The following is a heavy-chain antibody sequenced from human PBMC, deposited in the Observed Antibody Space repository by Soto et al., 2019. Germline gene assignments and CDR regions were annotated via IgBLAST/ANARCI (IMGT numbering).Heavy chain of an antibody. CDR1: GDSISSGGYY. D-gene: IGHD3-22*01. J-gene: IGHJ3*02. Sequence: SETLSLTCAVSGDSISSGGYYWNWIRQHPGKGLEWIGYIYYSGSTYYNPSLKSRITMSVDTSKNQFSLKLSSVTAADTAIYYCARDKLRDSSAYRFYAFDIWGQGTMVTVSS. CDR2: IYYSGST. CDR3: ARDKLRDSSAYRFYAFDI. V-gene: IGHV4-31*11.